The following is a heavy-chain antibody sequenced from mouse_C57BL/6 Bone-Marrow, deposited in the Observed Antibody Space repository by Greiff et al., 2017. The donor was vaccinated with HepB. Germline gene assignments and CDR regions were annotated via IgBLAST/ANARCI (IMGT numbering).Heavy chain of an antibody. V-gene: IGHV6-3*01. CDR2: IRLKSDNYAT. Sequence: EVMLVESGGGLVQPGGSMKLSCVASGFTFSNYWMNWVRQSPEKGLEWVAQIRLKSDNYATHYAESVKGRFTISRDDSKSSVYLQMNNLRAEDTGIYYCTGSGTGFAYWGQGTLVTVSA. J-gene: IGHJ3*01. CDR1: GFTFSNYW. CDR3: TGSGTGFAY. D-gene: IGHD4-1*01.